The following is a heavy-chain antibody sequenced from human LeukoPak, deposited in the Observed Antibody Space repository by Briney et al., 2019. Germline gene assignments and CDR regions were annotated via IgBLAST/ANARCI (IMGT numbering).Heavy chain of an antibody. CDR1: GYTFTSYD. D-gene: IGHD3-9*01. CDR3: ARGPYYDILTGYYPRGAFDI. CDR2: MNPNSGNT. Sequence: GASVKVSCKASGYTFTSYDINWVRQATGQGLEWMGWMNPNSGNTGYAQKFQGRVTMTRNTSISTAYMELSSLRSEDTAVYYCARGPYYDILTGYYPRGAFDIWGQGTMVTVSS. V-gene: IGHV1-8*01. J-gene: IGHJ3*02.